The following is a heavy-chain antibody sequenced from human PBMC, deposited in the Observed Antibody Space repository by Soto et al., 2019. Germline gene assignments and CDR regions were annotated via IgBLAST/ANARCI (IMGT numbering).Heavy chain of an antibody. Sequence: EVQLVESGGGLVKPGRSPRLSCTASGFTFGDYAMSWFRQAPGKGLEWVGFIRSKAYGGTTEYAASVKGRFTISRDDSKSIAYLQMNSLKTEDTAVYYCTRDRYGGNSGSYDYWGQGTLVTVSS. J-gene: IGHJ4*02. CDR3: TRDRYGGNSGSYDY. D-gene: IGHD4-17*01. V-gene: IGHV3-49*05. CDR1: GFTFGDYA. CDR2: IRSKAYGGTT.